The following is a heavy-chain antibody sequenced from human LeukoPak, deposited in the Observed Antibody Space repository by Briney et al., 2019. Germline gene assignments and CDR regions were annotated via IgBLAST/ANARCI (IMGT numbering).Heavy chain of an antibody. J-gene: IGHJ6*03. CDR1: GYTFTGYY. CDR2: INPNSGGT. Sequence: ASVRASCKASGYTFTGYYMHWVRQAPGQGLEWMGWINPNSGGTNYAQKFQGRVAMTRDTSISTAYMELSRLRSDDTAVYYCARGPYYYMDVWGKGTTVTISS. V-gene: IGHV1-2*02. CDR3: ARGPYYYMDV.